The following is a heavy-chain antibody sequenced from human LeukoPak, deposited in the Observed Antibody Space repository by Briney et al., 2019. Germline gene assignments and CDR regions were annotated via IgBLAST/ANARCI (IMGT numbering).Heavy chain of an antibody. CDR1: GFTFSSYS. J-gene: IGHJ4*02. Sequence: QPGGSLRLSCAASGFTFSSYSMNWVRQAPGKGLEWVSYISSSSSTIYYADSVKGRFTISRDNAKNSLYLQMNSLRAEDTAVYYCARESRSSGWLEGHFVDYWGQGTLVTVSS. CDR3: ARESRSSGWLEGHFVDY. CDR2: ISSSSSTI. D-gene: IGHD6-19*01. V-gene: IGHV3-48*04.